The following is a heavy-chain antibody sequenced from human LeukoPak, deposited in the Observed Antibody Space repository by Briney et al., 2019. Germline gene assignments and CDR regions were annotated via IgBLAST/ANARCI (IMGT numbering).Heavy chain of an antibody. CDR1: GGTFSSYA. V-gene: IGHV1-69*13. CDR3: ARSRRMGGGDPRDYGMDV. D-gene: IGHD2-21*02. Sequence: SVKVSCKASGGTFSSYAISWVRQAPGQGLEWMGGIIPIFGTANYAQKFQGRVTITADESTSSAYMELSSLRSEDTAVYYCARSRRMGGGDPRDYGMDVWGQGTTVTVSS. CDR2: IIPIFGTA. J-gene: IGHJ6*02.